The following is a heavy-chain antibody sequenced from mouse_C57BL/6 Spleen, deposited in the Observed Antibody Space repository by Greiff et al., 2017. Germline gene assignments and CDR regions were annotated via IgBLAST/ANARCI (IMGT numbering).Heavy chain of an antibody. CDR1: GYTFTDYE. CDR3: TRGNDYDVRVAY. V-gene: IGHV1-15*01. Sequence: QVQLQQSGAELVRPGASVTLSCKASGYTFTDYEMHWVKQTPVHGLEWIGAIDPETGGTAYNQKFKGKAILTADKSSSTADMELRSLTSEDAAFYYCTRGNDYDVRVAYWGQGTLVTVSA. CDR2: IDPETGGT. J-gene: IGHJ3*01. D-gene: IGHD2-4*01.